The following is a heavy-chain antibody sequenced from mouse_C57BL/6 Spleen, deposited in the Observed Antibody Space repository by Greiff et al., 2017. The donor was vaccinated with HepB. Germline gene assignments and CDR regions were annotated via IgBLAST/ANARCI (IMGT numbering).Heavy chain of an antibody. CDR3: ARHWDGYSFYYFDY. J-gene: IGHJ2*01. CDR1: GFTFSSYG. Sequence: EVQLVESGGDLVKPGGSLKLSCAASGFTFSSYGMSWVRQTPDKRLEWVATISSGGSYTYYPDSVKGRFTISRDNAKNTLYLQMSSLKSEDTAMYYCARHWDGYSFYYFDYWGQGTTLTVSS. CDR2: ISSGGSYT. V-gene: IGHV5-6*01. D-gene: IGHD2-3*01.